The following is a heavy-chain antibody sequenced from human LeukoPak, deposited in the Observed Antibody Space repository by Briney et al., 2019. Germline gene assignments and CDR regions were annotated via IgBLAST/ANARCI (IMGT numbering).Heavy chain of an antibody. D-gene: IGHD5-18*01. J-gene: IGHJ4*02. V-gene: IGHV3-48*01. CDR1: GFSLMSTD. Sequence: PGGSPRLSCAVSGFSLMSTDMHWVRQAPGKGLEWISYIGKTFSTAYYADSVRGRFTISTDNAQNSLYLQMNSLRAEDTAVYYCTSYSYSGNYWDQGTPVTVSS. CDR2: IGKTFSTA. CDR3: TSYSYSGNY.